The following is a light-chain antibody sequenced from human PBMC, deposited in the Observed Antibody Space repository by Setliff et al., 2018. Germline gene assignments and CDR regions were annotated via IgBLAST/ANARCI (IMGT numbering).Light chain of an antibody. CDR2: DVN. CDR3: SSYISSITLV. V-gene: IGLV2-14*01. J-gene: IGLJ3*02. Sequence: QSALTQPASVSGSPGQSITVSCTGTSSDVGGYNYVSWYQQYPGKAPKLMIFDVNKRPSGVSSRFSGSKSGNTASLTISGLQAEDEGDYYCSSYISSITLVFGGGTQLTVL. CDR1: SSDVGGYNY.